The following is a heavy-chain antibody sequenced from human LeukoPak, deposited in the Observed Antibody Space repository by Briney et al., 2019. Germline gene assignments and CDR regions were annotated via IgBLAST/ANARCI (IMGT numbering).Heavy chain of an antibody. CDR3: ARRVGGTPDY. V-gene: IGHV3-23*01. Sequence: PGGSLRLSCAASGFIFNYHAMTWVRQAPGKGLEWVSAIGGDGRGRDYADSVKGRLTISRDNSNNILYLDMDSLRVEDTALYYCARRVGGTPDYWGLGTLVTVSS. CDR2: IGGDGRGR. J-gene: IGHJ4*02. D-gene: IGHD6-19*01. CDR1: GFIFNYHA.